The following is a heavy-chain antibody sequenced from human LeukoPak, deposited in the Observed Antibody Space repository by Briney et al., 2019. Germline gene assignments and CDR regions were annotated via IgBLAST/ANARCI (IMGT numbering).Heavy chain of an antibody. CDR3: ARKGPGTAMAYYYYGMDV. V-gene: IGHV1-69*04. D-gene: IGHD5-18*01. CDR2: IIPILGIA. J-gene: IGHJ6*02. Sequence: ASVKVSCNASGGTFSSYAISWVRQAPGQGLERMGRIIPILGIANYAQKFQGRVTITADKSTSTAYMELSSLRSEDTAVYYCARKGPGTAMAYYYYGMDVWGQGTTVTVSS. CDR1: GGTFSSYA.